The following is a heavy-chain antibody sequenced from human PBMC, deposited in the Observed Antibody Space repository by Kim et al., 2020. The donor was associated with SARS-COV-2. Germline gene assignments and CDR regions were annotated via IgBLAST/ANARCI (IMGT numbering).Heavy chain of an antibody. J-gene: IGHJ2*01. CDR2: IKQDGSEK. CDR1: GFTFSSYW. D-gene: IGHD3-3*01. CDR3: ARDGVSRRFLGIDWYFDL. V-gene: IGHV3-7*03. Sequence: GGSLRLSCAASGFTFSSYWMSWVRQAPGKGLEWVANIKQDGSEKYYVDSVKGRFTISRDNAKNSLYLQMNSLRAEDTAVYYCARDGVSRRFLGIDWYFDLWGRGTLVTVSS.